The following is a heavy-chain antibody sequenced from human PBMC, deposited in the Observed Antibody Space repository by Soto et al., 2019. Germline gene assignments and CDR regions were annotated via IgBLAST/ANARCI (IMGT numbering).Heavy chain of an antibody. V-gene: IGHV3-23*01. D-gene: IGHD1-26*01. CDR3: ARGRQWELPLDY. CDR1: GFTFSDHA. J-gene: IGHJ4*01. CDR2: ISGSGTKT. Sequence: GGSLRLSCAASGFTFSDHAMSWVRQAPGKGLEWVSVISGSGTKTYYADSVKGRFTISRDNSKNTLYLQMNSLRAEDTAVYYCARGRQWELPLDYWGHGTLVTVSS.